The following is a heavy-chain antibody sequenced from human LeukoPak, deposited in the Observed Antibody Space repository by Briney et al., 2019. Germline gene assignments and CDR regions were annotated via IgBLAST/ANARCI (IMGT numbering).Heavy chain of an antibody. CDR2: IMQDGSEK. CDR3: ARVCSGGSCRDY. J-gene: IGHJ4*02. V-gene: IGHV3-7*01. CDR1: GFTFSNYW. Sequence: GGSLRLSCAASGFTFSNYWMSWVRQAPGKGLEWVANIMQDGSEKYYVDSVKGRFTISRDNAKNSLYLQMNSLRAEDTAVYYCARVCSGGSCRDYWGQGTLVTVSS. D-gene: IGHD2-15*01.